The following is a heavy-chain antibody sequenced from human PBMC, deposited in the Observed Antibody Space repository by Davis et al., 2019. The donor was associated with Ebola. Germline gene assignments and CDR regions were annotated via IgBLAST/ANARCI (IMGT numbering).Heavy chain of an antibody. Sequence: GESLKISCKGSEYRFANYWIGWLRQVPGKGLEWMGSIYPGDSETRYSPSLQGQATISVDKSISTAYLRWSSLKASDTATYYCARRGDGYNFDYWGQGTLVTVSS. CDR2: IYPGDSET. CDR1: EYRFANYW. CDR3: ARRGDGYNFDY. D-gene: IGHD5-24*01. V-gene: IGHV5-51*01. J-gene: IGHJ4*02.